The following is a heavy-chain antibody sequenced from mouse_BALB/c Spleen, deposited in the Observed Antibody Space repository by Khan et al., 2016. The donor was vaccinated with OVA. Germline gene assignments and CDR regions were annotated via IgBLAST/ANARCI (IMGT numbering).Heavy chain of an antibody. V-gene: IGHV5-9-3*01. Sequence: EVELVESGGGVVKPGGSLKLSCSAPGFTFSSFATSRVRQTPEKRPEWVATTSTGGHYTFYPDSVQGRFTISRDQARNTLYLQMSSMRSDDTAMYYCARDFVDYYAMDYWGQGTSVTVSS. CDR2: TSTGGHYT. CDR3: ARDFVDYYAMDY. CDR1: GFTFSSFA. J-gene: IGHJ4*01.